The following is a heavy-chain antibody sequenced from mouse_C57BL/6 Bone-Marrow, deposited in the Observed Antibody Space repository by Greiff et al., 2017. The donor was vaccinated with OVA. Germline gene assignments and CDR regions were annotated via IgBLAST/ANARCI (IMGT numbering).Heavy chain of an antibody. Sequence: EVMLVESGEGLVKPGGSLKLSCAASGFTFSSYAMSWVRQTPEKRLEWVAYISGGGDYIYYADTVKGRFTISRDNARNTRYLQMSSLKSEDTARYYCTRLLDAMDYWGQGTSVTVSS. CDR3: TRLLDAMDY. D-gene: IGHD2-1*01. J-gene: IGHJ4*01. CDR2: ISGGGDYI. V-gene: IGHV5-9-1*02. CDR1: GFTFSSYA.